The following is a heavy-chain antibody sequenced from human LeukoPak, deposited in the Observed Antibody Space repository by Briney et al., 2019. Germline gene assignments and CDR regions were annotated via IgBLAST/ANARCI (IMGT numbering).Heavy chain of an antibody. CDR1: GGSFSGYY. V-gene: IGHV4-34*01. Sequence: SETLSLTCAVYGGSFSGYYWSWIRQPPGKGLEWIGEINHSGSTNYNPSLKSRVTISVDTSKNQFSLKLSSVTAADTAVYYCARRPHGHPLVGATRLGAFDIWGQGAMVTVSS. CDR3: ARRPHGHPLVGATRLGAFDI. J-gene: IGHJ3*02. D-gene: IGHD1-26*01. CDR2: INHSGST.